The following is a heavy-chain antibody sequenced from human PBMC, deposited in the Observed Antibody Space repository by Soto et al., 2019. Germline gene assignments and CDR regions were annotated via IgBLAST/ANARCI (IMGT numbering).Heavy chain of an antibody. J-gene: IGHJ4*02. CDR2: VSGSGGST. CDR1: GFTFSSYA. D-gene: IGHD6-13*01. V-gene: IGHV3-23*01. Sequence: EVQLLESGGGLVQPGGSLRLSCAASGFTFSSYAMSWVRQAPGKGLEWVSAVSGSGGSTYYADSVKGRFTISRDNSKNSLDLQLNSLRDEDTAVYYCAKDGVFRIAADYYFDYWGQGTLVTVSS. CDR3: AKDGVFRIAADYYFDY.